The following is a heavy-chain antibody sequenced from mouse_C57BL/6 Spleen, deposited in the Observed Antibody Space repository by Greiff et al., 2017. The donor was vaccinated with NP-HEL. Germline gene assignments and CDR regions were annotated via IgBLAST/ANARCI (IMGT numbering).Heavy chain of an antibody. CDR3: ARNGATGFAY. D-gene: IGHD1-1*01. Sequence: LVKPGASVKMSCKASGYTFTDYYMNWVKQSHGKSLEWIGVINPYNGGTSYNQKFKGKATLTVDKSSSTAYMELNSLTSEDSAVYYCARNGATGFAYWGQGTLVTVSA. CDR2: INPYNGGT. V-gene: IGHV1-19*01. J-gene: IGHJ3*01. CDR1: GYTFTDYY.